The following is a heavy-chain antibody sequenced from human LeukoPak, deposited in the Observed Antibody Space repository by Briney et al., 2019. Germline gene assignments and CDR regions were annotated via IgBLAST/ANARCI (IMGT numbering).Heavy chain of an antibody. CDR3: ARHRSPYGDAFDI. Sequence: SETLSLTCTVSGVSISSYYWSWIRQPPGTGLEWIGCIYFSGSTNYNPSLKSRVTISVDTSKNQFSLKLSSVTAADTALYYCARHRSPYGDAFDIWGQGTMVTVSS. J-gene: IGHJ3*02. V-gene: IGHV4-59*08. CDR2: IYFSGST. D-gene: IGHD4-17*01. CDR1: GVSISSYY.